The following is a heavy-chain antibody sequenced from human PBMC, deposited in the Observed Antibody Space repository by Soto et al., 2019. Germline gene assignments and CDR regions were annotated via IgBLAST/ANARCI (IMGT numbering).Heavy chain of an antibody. Sequence: PSETLSLTCTVSGGSISSSSYYWGWIRQPPGKGLEWIGSIYYSGSTYYNPSLKSRVTISVDTSKNQFSLKLSSVTAADTAVYYCARHYDTLTGYYWAWFDPWGQGPLVTVS. CDR1: GGSISSSSYY. V-gene: IGHV4-39*01. D-gene: IGHD3-9*01. CDR2: IYYSGST. J-gene: IGHJ5*02. CDR3: ARHYDTLTGYYWAWFDP.